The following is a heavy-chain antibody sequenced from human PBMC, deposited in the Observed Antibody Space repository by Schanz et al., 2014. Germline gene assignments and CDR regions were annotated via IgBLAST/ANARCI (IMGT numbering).Heavy chain of an antibody. D-gene: IGHD2-8*01. CDR2: IYSRGGT. CDR1: GFSFSSYS. V-gene: IGHV3-66*01. Sequence: EVQLVESGGGLVQPGESLRLSCAVSGFSFSSYSMSWVRQPPGKGLECISIIYSRGGTFHADSVKGRFTISRDKSKNTLYLEMNSLRAEDTAVYYCASRSVYAPTWGQGILVTVSS. J-gene: IGHJ5*02. CDR3: ASRSVYAPT.